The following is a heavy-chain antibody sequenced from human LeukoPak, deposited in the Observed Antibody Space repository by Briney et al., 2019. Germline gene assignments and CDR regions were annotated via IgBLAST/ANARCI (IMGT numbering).Heavy chain of an antibody. CDR2: ISSSSSTI. J-gene: IGHJ6*03. V-gene: IGHV3-48*01. CDR1: GFTFSSYS. CDR3: AREREGRTGTSGLYYYYYMDV. Sequence: PGGSLRLSCAASGFTFSSYSMNWVRQAPGKGLEWVSYISSSSSTIYYADSVKGRFTISRDNAKNSLYLQMNSLRAEDTAVYYCAREREGRTGTSGLYYYYYMDVWGKGTTVTVSS. D-gene: IGHD1-1*01.